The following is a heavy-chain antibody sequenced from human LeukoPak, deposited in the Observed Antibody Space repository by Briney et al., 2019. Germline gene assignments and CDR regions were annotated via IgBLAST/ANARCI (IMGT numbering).Heavy chain of an antibody. CDR3: ARLHCSGATCYLYYYYMDV. D-gene: IGHD2-2*01. V-gene: IGHV4-39*01. CDR2: IYYGGSS. Sequence: PSETLSLTCTVSGGSISSNNFYWGWIRQPPGKGLEWIGNIYYGGSSYYNPSLKSRVTISVDTSKNQFSLKLSSVTAADTAVYYCARLHCSGATCYLYYYYMDVWGKGTTVTVSS. J-gene: IGHJ6*03. CDR1: GGSISSNNFY.